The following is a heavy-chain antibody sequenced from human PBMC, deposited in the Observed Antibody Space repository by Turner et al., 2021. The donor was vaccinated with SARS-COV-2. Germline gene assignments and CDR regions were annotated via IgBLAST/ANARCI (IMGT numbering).Heavy chain of an antibody. CDR1: GCSISSSIYY. CDR3: ARQRLVGVPAAIISGMDV. D-gene: IGHD2-2*01. Sequence: QLPLQESGPGLVKPSENLSLSCPFSGCSISSSIYYWGWFRPPHGKGLEWIGSICDSGSTYYNPSLNSRVTISVDTSKNQFTLKLSSVTAADTAVYYCARQRLVGVPAAIISGMDVWGQGTTVTVSS. V-gene: IGHV4-39*01. CDR2: ICDSGST. J-gene: IGHJ6*02.